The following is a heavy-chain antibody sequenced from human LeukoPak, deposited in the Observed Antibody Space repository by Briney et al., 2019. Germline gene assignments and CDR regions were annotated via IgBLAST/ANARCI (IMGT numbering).Heavy chain of an antibody. CDR3: ARGFNPRSYGRDV. D-gene: IGHD1-14*01. Sequence: SVKVSCKAAGGTFSSYAISWVRHAPGQGLEWMGRIIPILGIANYAQKFQGRVTITADKSTSTAYMELSSLRSEDTAVYYCARGFNPRSYGRDVWGQGTTVTVSS. V-gene: IGHV1-69*04. CDR2: IIPILGIA. CDR1: GGTFSSYA. J-gene: IGHJ6*02.